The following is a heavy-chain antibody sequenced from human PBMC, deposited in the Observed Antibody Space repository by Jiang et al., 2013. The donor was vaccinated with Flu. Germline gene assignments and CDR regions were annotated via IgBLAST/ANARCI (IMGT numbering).Heavy chain of an antibody. J-gene: IGHJ6*02. D-gene: IGHD3-3*01. CDR3: AREYYDFWTGPVPYYYGLDV. V-gene: IGHV3-30-3*01. CDR2: ISHDGTDI. CDR1: GFTFNTHA. Sequence: VQLVESGGGVVQPGRSLRLSCAASGFTFNTHAMHWVRQPPGKGLEGVALISHDGTDIYYADSVRGRFTISRDNSKNTLSLQMDRLRNDDTAVYYCAREYYDFWTGPVPYYYGLDVWGQGTTVTVSS.